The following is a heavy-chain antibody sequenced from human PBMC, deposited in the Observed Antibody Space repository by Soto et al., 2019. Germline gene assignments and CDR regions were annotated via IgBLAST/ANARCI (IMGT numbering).Heavy chain of an antibody. CDR3: ARGRYPIFGVVFRAYYMDV. CDR1: GGSFSGYY. D-gene: IGHD3-3*01. J-gene: IGHJ6*03. V-gene: IGHV4-34*01. Sequence: SETLSLTCAVYGGSFSGYYWSWIRQPPGKGLEWIGEINHSGSTNYNPSLKSRVTISVDTSKNQFSLKLSSVTAADTAVYYCARGRYPIFGVVFRAYYMDVWGKGTTVTVSS. CDR2: INHSGST.